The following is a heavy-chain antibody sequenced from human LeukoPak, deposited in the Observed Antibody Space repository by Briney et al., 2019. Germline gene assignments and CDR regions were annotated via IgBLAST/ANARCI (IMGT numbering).Heavy chain of an antibody. CDR1: GFTFSSYA. V-gene: IGHV3-20*01. D-gene: IGHD5-18*01. Sequence: GGSLRLSCAASGFTFSSYAMNWVRQAPGKGLEWVSGINWNGGSTGYADSVKGRFTISRDNAKNSLYLQMNSLRAEDTALYHCARDGSYGSFDYWGQGTLVTVSS. CDR3: ARDGSYGSFDY. J-gene: IGHJ4*02. CDR2: INWNGGST.